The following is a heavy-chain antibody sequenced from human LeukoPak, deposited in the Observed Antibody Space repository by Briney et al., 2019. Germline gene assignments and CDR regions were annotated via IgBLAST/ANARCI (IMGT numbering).Heavy chain of an antibody. CDR1: GYTFTSYA. Sequence: ASVKVSYKASGYTFTSYAMHWVRQAPGQRLEWMGWINAGNGNTKYSQKFQGRVTITRDTSAGTAYMELSSLRSEDTAVYYCASFRYYGSGSYYPIDYWGQGTLVTVSS. J-gene: IGHJ4*02. CDR3: ASFRYYGSGSYYPIDY. CDR2: INAGNGNT. D-gene: IGHD3-10*01. V-gene: IGHV1-3*01.